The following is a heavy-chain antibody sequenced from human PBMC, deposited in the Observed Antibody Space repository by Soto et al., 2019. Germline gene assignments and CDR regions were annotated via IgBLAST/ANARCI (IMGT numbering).Heavy chain of an antibody. J-gene: IGHJ6*02. Sequence: QIPLVQSGPEVRKPGASVKVSCKASGYIFSNFAISWVRQAPGQGLEWMGWISGYNDNTNYAQKFQDRVRMTTDISTSTAYMELTTLRPEDTAVYYCAKDASSWFYYYYGMDVWGQGTTVTVSS. CDR1: GYIFSNFA. V-gene: IGHV1-18*01. CDR3: AKDASSWFYYYYGMDV. D-gene: IGHD2-2*01. CDR2: ISGYNDNT.